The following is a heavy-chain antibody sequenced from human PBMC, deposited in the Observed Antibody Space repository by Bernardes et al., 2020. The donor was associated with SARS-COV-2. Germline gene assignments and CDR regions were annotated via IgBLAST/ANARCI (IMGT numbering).Heavy chain of an antibody. V-gene: IGHV3-21*01. J-gene: IGHJ6*02. Sequence: GGSLRLSCAASGFTFSSSSMNWVRQAPGKGLEWVSSISSSSSYIYYADSVKGRFTISRDNAKNSLYLQMNSLRAEDTAVYYCARDQGSSSWYYYYGMDVWGQGTTVTVSS. CDR2: ISSSSSYI. CDR3: ARDQGSSSWYYYYGMDV. D-gene: IGHD6-13*01. CDR1: GFTFSSSS.